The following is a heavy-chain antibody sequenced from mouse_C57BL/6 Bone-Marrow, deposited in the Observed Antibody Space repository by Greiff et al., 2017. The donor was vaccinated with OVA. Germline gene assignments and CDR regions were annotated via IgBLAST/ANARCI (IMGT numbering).Heavy chain of an antibody. CDR3: ARRGYDYLYYFDY. J-gene: IGHJ2*01. V-gene: IGHV5-6*01. Sequence: EVHLVESGGDLVKPGGSLKLSCAASGFTFSSYGMSWVRQTPDKRLEWVATISSGGSYTYYPDSVKGRFTISRDNAKNTLYLQMSSLKSEDTAMYYCARRGYDYLYYFDYWGQGTTLTVSS. CDR1: GFTFSSYG. D-gene: IGHD2-4*01. CDR2: ISSGGSYT.